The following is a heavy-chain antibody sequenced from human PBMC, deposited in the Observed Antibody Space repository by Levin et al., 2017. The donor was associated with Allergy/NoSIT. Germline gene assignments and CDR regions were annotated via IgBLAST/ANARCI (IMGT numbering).Heavy chain of an antibody. V-gene: IGHV3-30-3*01. CDR3: ARAKQQPPRASEGPDY. CDR1: GFTFSSYA. J-gene: IGHJ4*02. D-gene: IGHD6-13*01. CDR2: ISYDGSNK. Sequence: AGGSLRLSCAASGFTFSSYAMHWVRQAPGKGLEWVAVISYDGSNKYYADSVKGRFTISRDNSKNTLYLQMNSLRAEDTAVYYCARAKQQPPRASEGPDYWGQGTLVTVSS.